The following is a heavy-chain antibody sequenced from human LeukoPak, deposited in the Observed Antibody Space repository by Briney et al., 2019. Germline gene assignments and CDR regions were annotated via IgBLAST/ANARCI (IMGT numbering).Heavy chain of an antibody. V-gene: IGHV3-23*01. CDR2: ISGSGGST. Sequence: GGSLRLSRAASGFTFSSYAMSWVRQAPGKGLEWVSAISGSGGSTYYADSVKGRFTISRDNSKNTLYLQMNSLRAEDTAVYYCAKVSAATYYYDSSGYQDAFDIWGQGTMVTVSS. J-gene: IGHJ3*02. CDR1: GFTFSSYA. D-gene: IGHD3-22*01. CDR3: AKVSAATYYYDSSGYQDAFDI.